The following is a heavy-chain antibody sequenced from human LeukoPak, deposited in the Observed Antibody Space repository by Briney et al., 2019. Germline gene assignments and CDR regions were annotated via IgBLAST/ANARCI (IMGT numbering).Heavy chain of an antibody. CDR3: ARVGVVPAAIPVDGFDP. Sequence: GGSLRLSCAASGLTFSSYGMHWVRQAPGKGLECVSSISSSSSYIYYADSVKGRFTISRDNAKNSLYLQMNSLRAEDTAVYYCARVGVVPAAIPVDGFDPWGQGTLVTVSS. D-gene: IGHD2-2*02. CDR2: ISSSSSYI. CDR1: GLTFSSYG. V-gene: IGHV3-21*01. J-gene: IGHJ5*02.